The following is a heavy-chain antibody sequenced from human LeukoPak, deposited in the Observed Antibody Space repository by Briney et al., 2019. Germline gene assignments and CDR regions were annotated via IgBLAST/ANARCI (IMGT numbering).Heavy chain of an antibody. Sequence: GESLTISCKGSGSNFTNYWINWVRQAPGKGLEWVSCISGTTDSYIHYADSVKGRFTTSRDNAKNSLYLQMNSLRGEDTAVYYCARAMPGFDLWGQGTMVTVSS. CDR1: GSNFTNYW. J-gene: IGHJ3*01. V-gene: IGHV3-21*01. D-gene: IGHD2-2*01. CDR3: ARAMPGFDL. CDR2: ISGTTDSYI.